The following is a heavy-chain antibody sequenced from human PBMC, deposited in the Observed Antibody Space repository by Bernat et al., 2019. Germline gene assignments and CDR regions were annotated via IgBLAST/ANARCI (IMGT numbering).Heavy chain of an antibody. CDR3: VRDSGYCSGGRCADAFDI. CDR2: SNSDESRT. V-gene: IGHV3-74*01. J-gene: IGHJ3*02. D-gene: IGHD2-15*01. CDR1: GFPFSAYW. Sequence: EVQLVESGGGLVQPGGSLRLPCAAPGFPFSAYWMHWVPQPPGKGLGWVSRSNSDESRTNYADSVKGRFTISRDNAKNTLYLQMNSLRAEDTAVYYCVRDSGYCSGGRCADAFDIWGQGTMVTVSS.